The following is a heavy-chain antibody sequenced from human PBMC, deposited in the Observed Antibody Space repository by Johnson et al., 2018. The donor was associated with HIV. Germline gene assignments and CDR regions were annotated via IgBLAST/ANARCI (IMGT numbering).Heavy chain of an antibody. Sequence: MLLVESGGGLVQPGGSLRLSCAASGFTVTNKYMSWVRQAPGKGLEWVSVMYGGGSTYHADSVKGRFSLSRDNSKNTVYLQMNSLRAEDTAVYYCARDRQGGGGDADAFDIWGQGTLVSVSS. CDR1: GFTVTNKY. CDR3: ARDRQGGGGDADAFDI. CDR2: MYGGGST. J-gene: IGHJ3*02. D-gene: IGHD3-16*01. V-gene: IGHV3-66*01.